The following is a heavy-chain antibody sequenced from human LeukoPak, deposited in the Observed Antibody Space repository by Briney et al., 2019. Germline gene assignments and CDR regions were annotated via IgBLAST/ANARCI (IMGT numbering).Heavy chain of an antibody. CDR3: ARGGRRGYSSGWYRFFDY. V-gene: IGHV4-34*01. Sequence: KPSETLSLTCAVYGGSFSGYYWSWIRQPPGKGLEWIGEINHSGSTNYNPSLKSRVTISVDTSKNQFSLKLSPVTAADTAVYYCARGGRRGYSSGWYRFFDYWGQGTLVTVSS. J-gene: IGHJ4*02. CDR2: INHSGST. D-gene: IGHD6-19*01. CDR1: GGSFSGYY.